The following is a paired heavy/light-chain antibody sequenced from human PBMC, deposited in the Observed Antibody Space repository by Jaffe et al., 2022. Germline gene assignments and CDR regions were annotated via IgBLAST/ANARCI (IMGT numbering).Light chain of an antibody. Sequence: DIVMTQSPESLAVSLGERATINCKSSQTILDSSNNKNSLAWYQQKPGQPPKLLIYWASTRESGVPDRFSGSGSGTDFTLTINSLQAEDVAVYYCQQYSNFPLTFGGGTRVESK. CDR1: QTILDSSNNKNS. CDR3: QQYSNFPLT. CDR2: WAS. V-gene: IGKV4-1*01. J-gene: IGKJ4*01.
Heavy chain of an antibody. J-gene: IGHJ4*02. CDR2: VGLGGST. D-gene: IGHD3-22*01. CDR1: GGSFSDYS. Sequence: QVQLQQWGAGVLKPSEILSLTCTVSGGSFSDYSLSWIRQPPGKGLEWIGEVGLGGSTIYNPSFKNRVSISADTAKRQFSLRLTSVSAADTAVYYCARVRRYDGRGYYYYWGQGNLVTVSS. CDR3: ARVRRYDGRGYYYY. V-gene: IGHV4-34*01.